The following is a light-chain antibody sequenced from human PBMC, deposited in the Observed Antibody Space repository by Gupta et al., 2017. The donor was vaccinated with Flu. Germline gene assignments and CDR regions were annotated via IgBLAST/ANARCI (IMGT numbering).Light chain of an antibody. Sequence: DGQMIQSLSSLSASVGDKITITCRASQVISHYLAWYQQKPGKVPQLLIYRASTLQPGVPSRFSGSGSGTDFTLTISSLQPEDVATYYCQVYKCAPFTFGPGTKVDLK. CDR2: RAS. J-gene: IGKJ3*01. CDR1: QVISHY. CDR3: QVYKCAPFT. V-gene: IGKV1-27*01.